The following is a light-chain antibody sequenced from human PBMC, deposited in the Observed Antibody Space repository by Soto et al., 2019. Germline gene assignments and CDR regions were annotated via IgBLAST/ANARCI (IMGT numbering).Light chain of an antibody. CDR2: EVS. CDR3: SSYTSSRTPLL. V-gene: IGLV2-14*01. CDR1: SSDVGGYPY. Sequence: QSALTQPASVSGSPGQSITISCTGTSSDVGGYPYVSWYQQHPGKAPKLMIYEVSNRPSGVSNRFSGSKSGNTASLTISGLQAADEDDYYCSSYTSSRTPLLFGTGTKLTVL. J-gene: IGLJ1*01.